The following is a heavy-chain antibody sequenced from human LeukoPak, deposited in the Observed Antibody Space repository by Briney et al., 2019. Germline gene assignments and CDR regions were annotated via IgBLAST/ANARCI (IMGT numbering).Heavy chain of an antibody. CDR1: GFSFSSYW. Sequence: GGSLRLSCVASGFSFSSYWMSWVRQAPGKGLEFVANIKQDGGSKNYVDSVKGRFTISRDNAENSLYLQMSSLRAEDTALYYSARDPGWSSFDIWGQGIMVTVSS. J-gene: IGHJ3*02. CDR3: ARDPGWSSFDI. D-gene: IGHD2-15*01. V-gene: IGHV3-7*01. CDR2: IKQDGGSK.